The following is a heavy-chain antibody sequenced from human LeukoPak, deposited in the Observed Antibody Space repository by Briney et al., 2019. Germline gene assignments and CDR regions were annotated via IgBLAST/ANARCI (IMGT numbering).Heavy chain of an antibody. D-gene: IGHD3-10*01. CDR1: GFTFSSYA. CDR2: IAYDGSNK. CDR3: ARDPLDGSGSYYPLFDY. J-gene: IGHJ4*02. Sequence: GGSLRLSCAASGFTFSSYAMHWVRQTPGKGLECVAVIAYDGSNKYYADCVKGRFTISRDNSKNTLYLQMNSLRDEATAVYYCARDPLDGSGSYYPLFDYWGQGTLVTVSP. V-gene: IGHV3-30*04.